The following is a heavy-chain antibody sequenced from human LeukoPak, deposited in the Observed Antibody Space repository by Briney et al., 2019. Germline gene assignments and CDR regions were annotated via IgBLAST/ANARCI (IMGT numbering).Heavy chain of an antibody. J-gene: IGHJ4*02. CDR1: GGTFSSYA. Sequence: SVKVSCKASGGTFSSYAISWVRQAPEQGLEWMGRIIPIFGTANYAQKFQGRVTITTDESTSTAYMELSSLRSEDTAVYYCARGSVSSGWYPFWGQGTLVTVSS. D-gene: IGHD6-19*01. V-gene: IGHV1-69*05. CDR3: ARGSVSSGWYPF. CDR2: IIPIFGTA.